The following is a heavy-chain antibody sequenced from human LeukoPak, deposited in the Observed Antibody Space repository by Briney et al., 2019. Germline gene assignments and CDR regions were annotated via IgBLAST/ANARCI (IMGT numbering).Heavy chain of an antibody. D-gene: IGHD1-26*01. V-gene: IGHV3-53*01. CDR2: MYAGGTT. Sequence: GGSLRLSCAASGVIVSRNFMSWVRQAPGKGLQWVAIMYAGGTTDYSDSVRGRFHISRDSSNNTLSLQINSLRAEDTAEYYCAKDMGEDGSYFLDHWGQGTLVTVSS. CDR1: GVIVSRNF. CDR3: AKDMGEDGSYFLDH. J-gene: IGHJ5*02.